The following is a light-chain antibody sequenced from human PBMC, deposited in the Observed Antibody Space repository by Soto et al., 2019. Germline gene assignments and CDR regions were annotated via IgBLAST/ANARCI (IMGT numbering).Light chain of an antibody. J-gene: IGLJ1*01. CDR1: SRDIGAYNL. CDR2: EVR. V-gene: IGLV2-14*01. Sequence: QSALTQPASLSGSPGQSITISCSGTSRDIGAYNLVSWYQQLPGKAPKLLIYEVRNRPSGVSNRFSGSKSGNTASLTISGLQAEDEADYYCSSYSSTTLVFGTGTKVTVL. CDR3: SSYSSTTLV.